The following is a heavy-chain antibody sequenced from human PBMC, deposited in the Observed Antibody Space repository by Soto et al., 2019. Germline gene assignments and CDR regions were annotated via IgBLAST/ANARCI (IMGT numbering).Heavy chain of an antibody. CDR2: ISYDGSDK. CDR1: GFTFSSYA. D-gene: IGHD3-16*02. V-gene: IGHV3-30*18. CDR3: AKALGELSPESYDY. J-gene: IGHJ4*02. Sequence: QVQLVESGGGVVQPGRSLRLSCAASGFTFSSYAMHWVRQAPGKGLEWVAVISYDGSDKYYADSVKGRFTISRDNSKNTLNLQMNSLRADDMAVYYCAKALGELSPESYDYWGQGTLITVSS.